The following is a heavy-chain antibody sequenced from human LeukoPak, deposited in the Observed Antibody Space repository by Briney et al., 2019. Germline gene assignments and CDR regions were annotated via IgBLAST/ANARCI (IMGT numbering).Heavy chain of an antibody. CDR3: ASRGCSGGSCYWGGYFDY. Sequence: GASVKVSCKASGGTFSSYAISWVRQAPGQGLEWMGGIIPIFGTANYAQKFQGRVTITADESTSTAYMELSSLRSEDTAVYYCASRGCSGGSCYWGGYFDYWGQGTLVTVSS. D-gene: IGHD2-15*01. J-gene: IGHJ4*02. V-gene: IGHV1-69*13. CDR1: GGTFSSYA. CDR2: IIPIFGTA.